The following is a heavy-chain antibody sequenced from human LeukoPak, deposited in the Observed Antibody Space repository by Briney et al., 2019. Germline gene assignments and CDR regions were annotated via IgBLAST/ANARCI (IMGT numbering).Heavy chain of an antibody. V-gene: IGHV3-64*01. CDR3: ARDYHYGSGSYPPEFDY. D-gene: IGHD3-10*01. J-gene: IGHJ4*02. CDR2: ISSNGCST. Sequence: GGSVRLSCAVSRFTFSSYAMHWVRQAPGKGLEYVSAISSNGCSTYYANSVKGRYTISRDNSKNTLYLQMGSLRAEDMAVYYCARDYHYGSGSYPPEFDYWGQGTLVTVSS. CDR1: RFTFSSYA.